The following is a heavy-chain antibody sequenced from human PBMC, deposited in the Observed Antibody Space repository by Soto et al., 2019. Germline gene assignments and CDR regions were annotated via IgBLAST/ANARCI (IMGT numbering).Heavy chain of an antibody. CDR2: MNPNTGNS. CDR1: GYTFTSYD. CDR3: ARDLDPSGSYYTDY. V-gene: IGHV1-8*01. D-gene: IGHD3-10*01. J-gene: IGHJ4*02. Sequence: RASVKVSCKASGYTFTSYDIYWVRQATGQGLEWMGWMNPNTGNSAYAQKFQGRVTMTTDTSTSTAYMELRSLTSDDTAVYYCARDLDPSGSYYTDYWGPGTLVTVSS.